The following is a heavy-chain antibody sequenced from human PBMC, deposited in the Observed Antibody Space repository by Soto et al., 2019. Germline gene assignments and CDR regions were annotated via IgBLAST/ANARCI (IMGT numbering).Heavy chain of an antibody. CDR3: ARHKRYSGYDPDYYYSGMDV. CDR1: GYSFTSYW. D-gene: IGHD5-12*01. V-gene: IGHV5-10-1*01. Sequence: PGESLKISCKGSGYSFTSYWISWVRQMPGKGLEWMGRIDPSDSYTNYSPSFQGHVTISADKSISTAYLQWSSLKASDTAMYYCARHKRYSGYDPDYYYSGMDVWGQGTTVTVSS. CDR2: IDPSDSYT. J-gene: IGHJ6*02.